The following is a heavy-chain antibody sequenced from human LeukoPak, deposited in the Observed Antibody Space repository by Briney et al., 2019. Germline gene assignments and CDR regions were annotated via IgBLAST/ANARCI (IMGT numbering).Heavy chain of an antibody. Sequence: SQTLSLTCTVSGGSISSGSYYWSWIRQPAGKGLEWIGRIYTSGSTNYNPSLKSRVTISVDTSKNQFSLKLSSVTAADTAVYYCARSFKGGHFYYMDVWGKGTTVTVPS. CDR2: IYTSGST. J-gene: IGHJ6*03. D-gene: IGHD3-3*02. CDR3: ARSFKGGHFYYMDV. V-gene: IGHV4-61*02. CDR1: GGSISSGSYY.